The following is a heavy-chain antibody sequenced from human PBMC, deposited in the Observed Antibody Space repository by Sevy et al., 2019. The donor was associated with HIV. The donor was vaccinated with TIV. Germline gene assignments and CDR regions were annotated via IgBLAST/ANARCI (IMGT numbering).Heavy chain of an antibody. CDR2: LSFGCGEI. Sequence: GGSLRLSCAASGFTFSKYSMSWVRQPPGKGLEWVSTLSFGCGEINYADSVKGRFTISRDNSKSSVYLQMNNLRPEYTAVYYCAREGCTKPHDYWGQGTLVTVS. J-gene: IGHJ4*02. D-gene: IGHD2-8*01. CDR1: GFTFSKYS. V-gene: IGHV3-23*01. CDR3: AREGCTKPHDY.